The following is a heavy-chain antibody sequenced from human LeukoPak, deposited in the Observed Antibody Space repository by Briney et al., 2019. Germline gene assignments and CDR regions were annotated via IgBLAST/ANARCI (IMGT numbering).Heavy chain of an antibody. CDR1: GYTFRNYG. Sequence: GASVKVSCKASGYTFRNYGINWVRQAPGQGLEWMGWINPNSGGTNYAQKFQGRVTMTRDTSISTAYMELSRLRSDDTAVYYCARAYSVATILLDYWGQGTLVTVSS. D-gene: IGHD5-24*01. CDR3: ARAYSVATILLDY. CDR2: INPNSGGT. V-gene: IGHV1-2*02. J-gene: IGHJ4*02.